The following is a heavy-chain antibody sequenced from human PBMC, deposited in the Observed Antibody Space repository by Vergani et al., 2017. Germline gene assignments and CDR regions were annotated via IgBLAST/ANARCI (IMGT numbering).Heavy chain of an antibody. CDR3: ARVTYYYDNSGYYYY. V-gene: IGHV1-69*01. CDR1: GGTFNNFA. Sequence: QVQLVQSGAEVKKPGSSVKVSCKASGGTFNNFAISWVRQAPGQGLEWMGGILPIFGTTNYAQKFQGRVTITADESTSTAYMELSSLRSEDTAVYYCARVTYYYDNSGYYYYWGQGTLVTVSS. J-gene: IGHJ4*02. CDR2: ILPIFGTT. D-gene: IGHD3-22*01.